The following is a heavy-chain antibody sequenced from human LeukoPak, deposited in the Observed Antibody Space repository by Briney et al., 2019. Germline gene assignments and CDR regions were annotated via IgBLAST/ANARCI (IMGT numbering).Heavy chain of an antibody. CDR2: VDHTGST. CDR3: ARGRVSSSTWYSTYYYYFYMDV. CDR1: DDSITMYY. V-gene: IGHV4-59*01. Sequence: SETLSLTCTVSDDSITMYYWTWIRQPPGKGLEWIGYVDHTGSTNFNPSLNGRVSISRDTSKNLFSLRLRSVTAADTAVYFCARGRVSSSTWYSTYYYYFYMDVWGKGTTVTVSS. D-gene: IGHD1-1*01. J-gene: IGHJ6*03.